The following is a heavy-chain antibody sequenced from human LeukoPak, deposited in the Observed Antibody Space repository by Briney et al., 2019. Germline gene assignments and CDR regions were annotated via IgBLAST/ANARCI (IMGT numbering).Heavy chain of an antibody. CDR2: IYYSGST. CDR1: GVSISSFY. CDR3: ARGDIPTAHY. V-gene: IGHV4-59*01. D-gene: IGHD2-2*02. Sequence: PSETLSLTCTVSGVSISSFYWSWIRQPPGKGLEWIGYIYYSGSTNYNPSLKSRVTISVDTSKNQFSLKLSSVTAADTAVYYCARGDIPTAHYWGQGTLVTVSS. J-gene: IGHJ4*02.